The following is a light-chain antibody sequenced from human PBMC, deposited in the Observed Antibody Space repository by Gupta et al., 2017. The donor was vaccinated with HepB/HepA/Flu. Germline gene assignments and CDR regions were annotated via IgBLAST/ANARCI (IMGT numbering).Light chain of an antibody. CDR2: TAN. J-gene: IGLJ3*02. V-gene: IGLV8-61*01. CDR3: ALYMSSGVWV. CDR1: SGSVSTSHS. Sequence: QTVVTQERSFSASPGTTLTLTCGLTSGSVSTSHSPTGYQQTPGQTSLMLIYTANSCSSGGPNRFSGSILGNKAALTITGAQADDESIEDCALYMSSGVWVFGVGTTLTVL.